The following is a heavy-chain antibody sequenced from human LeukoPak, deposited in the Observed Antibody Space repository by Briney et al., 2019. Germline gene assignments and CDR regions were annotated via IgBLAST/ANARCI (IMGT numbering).Heavy chain of an antibody. V-gene: IGHV1-46*01. J-gene: IGHJ3*02. Sequence: ASVKVSCTASGHTFTRYYIRWVRQAPGQGLEWMGIINPSGGNTNYAQKFQGRVTMTRDTSTTTVYMDLSSLRSEDTAVYYCATGEYAFDIWGQGTMVTVSS. CDR3: ATGEYAFDI. CDR1: GHTFTRYY. CDR2: INPSGGNT.